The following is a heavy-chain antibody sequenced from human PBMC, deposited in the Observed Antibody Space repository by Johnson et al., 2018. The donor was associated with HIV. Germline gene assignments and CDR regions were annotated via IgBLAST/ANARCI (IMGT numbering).Heavy chain of an antibody. D-gene: IGHD4-17*01. CDR3: AREVAGDYGDSPGAFDI. V-gene: IGHV3-48*01. Sequence: VQLVESGGGLVQPGGSLRLSCAASGFSVSSSYMSWVRQAPGKGLEWVSYISSSGSTIYYADSVKGRFTISRDNSKNTLYLQMNSLRAEDTAVYYCAREVAGDYGDSPGAFDIWGQGTMVTVSS. CDR1: GFSVSSSY. CDR2: ISSSGSTI. J-gene: IGHJ3*02.